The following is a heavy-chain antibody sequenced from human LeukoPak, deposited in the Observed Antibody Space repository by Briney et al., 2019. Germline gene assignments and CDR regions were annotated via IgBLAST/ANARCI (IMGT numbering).Heavy chain of an antibody. CDR3: ATARWDFWSGYSYYFDY. CDR2: IYYSGST. J-gene: IGHJ4*02. CDR1: GGSISSGGYY. D-gene: IGHD3-3*01. Sequence: PSETLSLTCTVSGGSISSGGYYWSWIRQHPGKGLEWIGYIYYSGSTYYNPSLKCRVTISVDTPKNQFSLKLSSVTAADTAVYYCATARWDFWSGYSYYFDYWGQGTLVTVSS. V-gene: IGHV4-31*03.